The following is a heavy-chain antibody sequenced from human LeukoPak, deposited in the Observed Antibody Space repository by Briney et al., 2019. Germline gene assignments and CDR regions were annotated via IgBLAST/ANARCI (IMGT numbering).Heavy chain of an antibody. CDR1: GYTFTDYA. J-gene: IGHJ4*02. D-gene: IGHD1-26*01. CDR3: ARGYSGCFHY. Sequence: GASVKVSCKASGYTFTDYALHWVRQAPGQGLEWMGWINTGSGNTKYSQRFQDRVTITMDTSASTVYMEMNDLGSEDTAVYYCARGYSGCFHYWGQGALVTVSS. CDR2: INTGSGNT. V-gene: IGHV1-3*04.